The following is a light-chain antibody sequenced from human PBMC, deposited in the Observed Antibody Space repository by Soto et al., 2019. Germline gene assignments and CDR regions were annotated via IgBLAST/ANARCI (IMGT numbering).Light chain of an antibody. J-gene: IGKJ3*01. Sequence: DIQMTQSPSSLSASVGDGVTITCRASQTISSYLNWYQQRPGIAPRLLIYAASTLQSGVPSRFSGRGCATNFTLAINSLQPEDFATYYCQQSYSPPFTFGPGTKVDIK. CDR3: QQSYSPPFT. CDR1: QTISSY. V-gene: IGKV1-39*01. CDR2: AAS.